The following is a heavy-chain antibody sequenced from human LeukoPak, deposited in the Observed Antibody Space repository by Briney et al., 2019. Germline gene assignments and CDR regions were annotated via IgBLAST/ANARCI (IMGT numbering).Heavy chain of an antibody. CDR1: GGSISSGGYS. D-gene: IGHD6-13*01. Sequence: TSQTLSLTCAVSGGSISSGGYSWSRIRQPPGKGLEWIAYIYYTGSTNYNPSLKSRVTISVDTSKNQFSLKLSSVTAADTAVYYCARRPLSRRRGSAAGTDAFDIWGQGTMVTVSS. V-gene: IGHV4-30-4*07. CDR3: ARRPLSRRRGSAAGTDAFDI. CDR2: IYYTGST. J-gene: IGHJ3*02.